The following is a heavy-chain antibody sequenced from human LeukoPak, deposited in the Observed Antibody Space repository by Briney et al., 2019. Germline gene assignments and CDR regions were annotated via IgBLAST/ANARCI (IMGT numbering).Heavy chain of an antibody. Sequence: PSETLSLTCTVSGGPISSHHWSWIPQPPGKGLEWIGYIYYSGSTNYNPSLKSRVTISVDTPKNQFSLKLGSVTAADTAVDYCARDLSRCSSISCYGSWFDPWGQGTLVTVSS. CDR2: IYYSGST. D-gene: IGHD2-2*01. CDR3: ARDLSRCSSISCYGSWFDP. V-gene: IGHV4-59*11. J-gene: IGHJ5*02. CDR1: GGPISSHH.